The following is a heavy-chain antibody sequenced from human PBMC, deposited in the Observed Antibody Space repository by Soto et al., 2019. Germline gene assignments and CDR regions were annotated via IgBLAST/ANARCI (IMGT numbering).Heavy chain of an antibody. Sequence: QVQLVESGGGVVQPGRSLRLSCAASGFTFSSYAMHWVRQAPGKGLEWVAVISYDGSNKYYADSVKGRFTISRDNSKNTLYLQMNILRAEDTAVYYCARGVLVPAAIVYYYGMDVWGQGTTVTVSS. V-gene: IGHV3-30-3*01. CDR3: ARGVLVPAAIVYYYGMDV. D-gene: IGHD2-2*02. CDR1: GFTFSSYA. J-gene: IGHJ6*02. CDR2: ISYDGSNK.